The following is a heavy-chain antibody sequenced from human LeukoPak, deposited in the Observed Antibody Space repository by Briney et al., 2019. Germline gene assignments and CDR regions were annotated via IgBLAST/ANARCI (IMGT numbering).Heavy chain of an antibody. CDR2: INPSGGSI. Sequence: GASVKVSCKASGYTFTGNYMHWVRQAPGQGLEWMGIINPSGGSISYAQKFQGRVTMTRDTSTSTVYMELSSLRSEDTAVYYCARGRTTVVTPGYFQYWGQGTLVIVSS. CDR3: ARGRTTVVTPGYFQY. CDR1: GYTFTGNY. V-gene: IGHV1-46*01. J-gene: IGHJ1*01. D-gene: IGHD4-23*01.